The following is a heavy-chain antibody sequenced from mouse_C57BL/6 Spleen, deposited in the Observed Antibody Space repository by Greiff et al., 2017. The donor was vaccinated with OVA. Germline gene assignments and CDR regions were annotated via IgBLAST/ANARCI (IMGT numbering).Heavy chain of an antibody. Sequence: ASVKIPCKASGYTFTDYNMDWVKQSHGKSLEWIGDINPNNGGTIYNQKFKGKATLTVDKSSSTAYMELRSLTSEDTAVYYCARGNNYDYAMDYWGQGTSVTVSS. D-gene: IGHD5-2*01. CDR2: INPNNGGT. J-gene: IGHJ4*01. V-gene: IGHV1-18*01. CDR1: GYTFTDYN. CDR3: ARGNNYDYAMDY.